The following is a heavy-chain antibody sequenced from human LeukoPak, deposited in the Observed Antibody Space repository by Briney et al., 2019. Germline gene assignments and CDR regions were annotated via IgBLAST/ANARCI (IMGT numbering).Heavy chain of an antibody. V-gene: IGHV3-7*01. D-gene: IGHD3-22*01. J-gene: IGHJ3*02. CDR1: GFTFSNYW. CDR2: IRPDGSVI. Sequence: PEGSLRLSCAASGFTFSNYWMTWVRRAPGKGLEWVANIRPDGSVIHYVDSVKGRFTISRDSAKNSLYLQLNSLRVEDTAVYYCARDDTHSDTSGSFYDAFDIWGQGTMVTVSS. CDR3: ARDDTHSDTSGSFYDAFDI.